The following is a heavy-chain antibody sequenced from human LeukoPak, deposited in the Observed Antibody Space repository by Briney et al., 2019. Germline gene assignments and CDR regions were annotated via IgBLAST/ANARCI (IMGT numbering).Heavy chain of an antibody. D-gene: IGHD3-3*01. CDR2: IYTSGST. CDR1: GGSISSYY. Sequence: PSETLSLTCTVSGGSISSYYWSWIRQPPGKGLEWIGYIYTSGSTNYNPSLKSRVTISVDTSKNQFSLKLSSVTAADTAVYYCARQVTFGVVYMDVWGKGTTVTVSS. J-gene: IGHJ6*03. V-gene: IGHV4-4*09. CDR3: ARQVTFGVVYMDV.